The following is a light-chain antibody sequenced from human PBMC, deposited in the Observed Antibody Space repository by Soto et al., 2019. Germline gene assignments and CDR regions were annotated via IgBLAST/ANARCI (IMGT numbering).Light chain of an antibody. Sequence: DIQMTQSPSTLSASVGDRVTITCRASQSVSIWLAWYQQKPGKAPKLLIYKESSLKSGVPSRFSGSGSGTEFTLTISSLQPDDFATYYCQQYNSYWTFGQGTKVEMK. V-gene: IGKV1-5*03. J-gene: IGKJ1*01. CDR1: QSVSIW. CDR3: QQYNSYWT. CDR2: KES.